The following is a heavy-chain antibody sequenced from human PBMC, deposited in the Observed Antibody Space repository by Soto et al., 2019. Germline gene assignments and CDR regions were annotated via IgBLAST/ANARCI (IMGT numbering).Heavy chain of an antibody. CDR2: IIPIFGTA. D-gene: IGHD2-2*01. CDR3: ARWDGYCSSTSCPIRSYYYYGMDV. J-gene: IGHJ6*02. CDR1: GGTFSSYA. Sequence: QVQLVQSGAEVKKPGSSVKVSCKASGGTFSSYAISWVRQAPGQGLEWMGGIIPIFGTANYAQKFEGKVTITADESTSTAYVELSSLRSEDTAVYYCARWDGYCSSTSCPIRSYYYYGMDVWGQVTTVTVSS. V-gene: IGHV1-69*01.